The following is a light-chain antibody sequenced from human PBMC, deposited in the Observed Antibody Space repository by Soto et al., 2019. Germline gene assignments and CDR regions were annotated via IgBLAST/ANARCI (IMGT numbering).Light chain of an antibody. CDR3: QQHGSSPRT. V-gene: IGKV3-20*01. CDR1: QSVSSSY. CDR2: GAS. Sequence: EIGLTQSPGTLSLSPGERATLSCRARQSVSSSYLAWYPQKPGQAPRLLIYGASSRATGIPDRFSGSGSGADFTLTISRLEPEDFAVYYCQQHGSSPRTFGQGTKVEIK. J-gene: IGKJ1*01.